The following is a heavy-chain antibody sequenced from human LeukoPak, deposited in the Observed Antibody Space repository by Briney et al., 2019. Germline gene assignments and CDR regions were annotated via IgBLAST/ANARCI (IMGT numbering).Heavy chain of an antibody. D-gene: IGHD2-2*01. V-gene: IGHV4-39*07. Sequence: PSETLSLTCTVSGGSISSSSYYWGWIRQPPGKGLEWIGSIYYSGSTYYNPSLKSRVTISVDTSKKQFSLKLSSVTAADTAVYYCASVVVPASWGQGTLVTVSS. CDR2: IYYSGST. CDR1: GGSISSSSYY. CDR3: ASVVVPAS. J-gene: IGHJ4*02.